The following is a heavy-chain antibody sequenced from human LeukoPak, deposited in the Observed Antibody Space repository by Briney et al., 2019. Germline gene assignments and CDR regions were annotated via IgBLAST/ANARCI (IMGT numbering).Heavy chain of an antibody. CDR2: INPNSGGT. CDR3: AKDSSSSGGD. V-gene: IGHV1-2*06. Sequence: GASVKVSCKASGYTFTDHYMHWVRQAPGQGLEWMGRINPNSGGTNYAQEFQGRVTMTRDTSISTAYMELSRLTSDDTAVYYCAKDSSSSGGDWGQGTLVTVSS. D-gene: IGHD6-6*01. CDR1: GYTFTDHY. J-gene: IGHJ4*02.